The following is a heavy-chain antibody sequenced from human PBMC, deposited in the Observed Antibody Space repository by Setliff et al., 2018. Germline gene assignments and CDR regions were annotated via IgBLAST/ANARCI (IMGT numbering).Heavy chain of an antibody. D-gene: IGHD4-4*01. CDR2: IYYSGST. CDR1: GGSISSYY. Sequence: KPSETLSLTCTVSGGSISSYYGSWIRQPPGKGLEWIGYIYYSGSTNYNPSLKSRVTISVDTSKNQFSLKLSSVTAADTAVYYCARGGNDYKWGAFDIWGQGTMVTVSS. V-gene: IGHV4-59*01. CDR3: ARGGNDYKWGAFDI. J-gene: IGHJ3*02.